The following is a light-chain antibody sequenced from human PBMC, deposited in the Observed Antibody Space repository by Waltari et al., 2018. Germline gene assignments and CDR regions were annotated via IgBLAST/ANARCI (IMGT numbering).Light chain of an antibody. J-gene: IGLJ3*02. CDR1: SFNIGGNY. V-gene: IGLV1-47*01. CDR3: AAWDDSLSASL. CDR2: RNE. Sequence: QTVLTQPPSVSGPPGQRVTIPCSGSSFNIGGNYVYWFQQLPGTAPKLLIYRNEERPSGVPDRISGSKSGTSASLAISGLRSEDEAHYYCAAWDDSLSASLFGGGTKLTVL.